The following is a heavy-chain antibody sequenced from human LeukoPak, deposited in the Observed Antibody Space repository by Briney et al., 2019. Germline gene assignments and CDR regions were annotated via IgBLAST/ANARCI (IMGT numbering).Heavy chain of an antibody. CDR3: ARDVTIVVVPAAMGEFDP. CDR1: GFTFSSYS. CDR2: ISSSSTI. V-gene: IGHV3-48*01. J-gene: IGHJ5*02. D-gene: IGHD2-2*01. Sequence: GGSLRLSCAASGFTFSSYSMNWVRQAPGKGLEWVSYISSSSTIYYADSVKGRFTISRDNAKNSLYLQMNSLRAEDTAVYYCARDVTIVVVPAAMGEFDPWGQGTLVTVSS.